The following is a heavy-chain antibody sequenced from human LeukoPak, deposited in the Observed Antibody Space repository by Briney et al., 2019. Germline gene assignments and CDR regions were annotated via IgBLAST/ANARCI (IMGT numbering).Heavy chain of an antibody. Sequence: PGGSLRLSCAASGFTFSSYSMKWVRQAPGKGLEWVSSISSSSSYIYYADSVKGRFTISRDNAKNSLYLQMNSLRAEDTAVYYCASAAGPYFDYWGQGTLVTVSS. V-gene: IGHV3-21*01. CDR3: ASAAGPYFDY. CDR1: GFTFSSYS. D-gene: IGHD6-13*01. CDR2: ISSSSSYI. J-gene: IGHJ4*02.